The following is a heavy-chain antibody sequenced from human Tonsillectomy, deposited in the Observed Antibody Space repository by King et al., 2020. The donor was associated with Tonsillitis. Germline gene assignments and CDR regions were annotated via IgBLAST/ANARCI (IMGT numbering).Heavy chain of an antibody. CDR3: ARDSSGYYDSSGYYYAVPNWFDP. Sequence: VQLVQSGAEVKKPGSSVKGSCKASGGTFSSYAISWVRQAPGQGLEWMGGIIPIFGTANYAQKFQGRVTITADESTSTAYMELSSLRSEDTAVYYCARDSSGYYDSSGYYYAVPNWFDPWGQGTLVTVSS. J-gene: IGHJ5*02. CDR2: IIPIFGTA. CDR1: GGTFSSYA. V-gene: IGHV1-69*01. D-gene: IGHD3-22*01.